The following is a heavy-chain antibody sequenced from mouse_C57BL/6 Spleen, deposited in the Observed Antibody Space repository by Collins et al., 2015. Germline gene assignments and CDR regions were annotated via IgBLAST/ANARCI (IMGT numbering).Heavy chain of an antibody. Sequence: DVQLQESGPGLVKPSQSLSLTCTVTGYSITSDYAWNWIRQFPGNKLEWMGYISYSGSTSYNPSLKSRISITRDTSKNQFFLQLNSVTTEDTATYYCARSPIHYGNPWFAYWGQGTLVTVSA. CDR3: ARSPIHYGNPWFAY. CDR1: GYSITSDYA. CDR2: ISYSGST. V-gene: IGHV3-2*02. J-gene: IGHJ3*01. D-gene: IGHD2-1*01.